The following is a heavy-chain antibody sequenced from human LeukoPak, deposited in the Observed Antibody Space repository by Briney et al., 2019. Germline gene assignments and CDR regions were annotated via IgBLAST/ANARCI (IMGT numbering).Heavy chain of an antibody. Sequence: GGSLRLSCAASGFTFSSYSMNWVRQAPGKGLEWVSYISSSSSTIYYADSVKGRFTISRDNAKNSLYLQMNSLRAEDTAVYYCARYSSGHFDYWGQGTLVTVSS. CDR1: GFTFSSYS. CDR2: ISSSSSTI. V-gene: IGHV3-48*01. J-gene: IGHJ4*02. D-gene: IGHD6-19*01. CDR3: ARYSSGHFDY.